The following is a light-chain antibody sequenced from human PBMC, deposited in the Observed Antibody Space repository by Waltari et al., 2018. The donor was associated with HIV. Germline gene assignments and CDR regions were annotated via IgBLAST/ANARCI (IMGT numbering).Light chain of an antibody. CDR2: LAS. V-gene: IGKV1-5*03. CDR1: QSISNS. CDR3: QQFSSHPIT. J-gene: IGKJ4*01. Sequence: DIQMTQSPSTLSASVGDRVTITCRASQSISNSLAWYQQKPGKAPKVLLFLASSLAYGVSSRFSGSGSGTEFTLSIDDLQPDDLATYDCQQFSSHPITFGGGTKVEIK.